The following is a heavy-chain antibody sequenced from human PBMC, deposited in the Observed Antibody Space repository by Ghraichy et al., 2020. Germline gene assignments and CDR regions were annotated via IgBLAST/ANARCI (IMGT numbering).Heavy chain of an antibody. V-gene: IGHV3-23*01. CDR1: GFTFGSYT. CDR2: STAVGTDT. Sequence: GGSLRLSCAASGFTFGSYTMTWVRQAPGKGLEWVATSTAVGTDTHYAGSVKGRFTISRDNSKSTLYLQMNSLTDEDTAVYFCAKGGTLSAFDPWGQGTLVTVSS. D-gene: IGHD4/OR15-4a*01. J-gene: IGHJ5*02. CDR3: AKGGTLSAFDP.